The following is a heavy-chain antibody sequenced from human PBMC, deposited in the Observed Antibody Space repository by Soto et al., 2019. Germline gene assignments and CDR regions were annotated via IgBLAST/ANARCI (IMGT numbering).Heavy chain of an antibody. J-gene: IGHJ6*02. CDR1: GFTFGNYG. CDR2: MSYDGINK. Sequence: QVQLVESGGGVVQPGRSLRLSCAASGFTFGNYGMHWVRQTPGKGLEWVALMSYDGINKYYAASVRGRFTISRDNSKNTLYLQMNSLRTEDTAMYYCAKGAEGGAYYGTDVWGQGTTVTVSS. V-gene: IGHV3-30*18. D-gene: IGHD3-16*01. CDR3: AKGAEGGAYYGTDV.